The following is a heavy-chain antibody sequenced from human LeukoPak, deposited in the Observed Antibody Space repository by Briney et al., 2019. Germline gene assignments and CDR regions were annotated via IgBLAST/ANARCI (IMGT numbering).Heavy chain of an antibody. J-gene: IGHJ3*02. CDR2: ISSSSSYI. Sequence: GGSLRLSCAASGFTFSSYSMNWVRQAPGKGLEWVSSISSSSSYIYYADSVKGRFTISRDNAKNSLYLQMNSLRAEDTAVYYCARALIGFDAFDIWGQGTMVTVSS. V-gene: IGHV3-21*01. CDR1: GFTFSSYS. D-gene: IGHD3-9*01. CDR3: ARALIGFDAFDI.